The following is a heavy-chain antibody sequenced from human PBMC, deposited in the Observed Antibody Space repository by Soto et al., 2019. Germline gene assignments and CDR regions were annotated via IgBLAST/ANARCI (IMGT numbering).Heavy chain of an antibody. CDR1: VYTFTSYA. CDR2: INAGNGNT. D-gene: IGHD3-16*01. Sequence: XSVKVSCKASVYTFTSYAMHWVRQAPGQRLEWMGWINAGNGNTKYSQKFQGRVTITRDTSASTAYMELSSLRSEDTAVYYCARDGGPTGYYYYYGMDVWGQGTTVTVSS. J-gene: IGHJ6*02. CDR3: ARDGGPTGYYYYYGMDV. V-gene: IGHV1-3*01.